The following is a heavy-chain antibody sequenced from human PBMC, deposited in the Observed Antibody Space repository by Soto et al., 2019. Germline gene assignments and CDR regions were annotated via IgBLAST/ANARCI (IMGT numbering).Heavy chain of an antibody. CDR2: IYYSGST. V-gene: IGHV4-59*01. CDR3: ARDGVYCSSSTCFGFFDS. J-gene: IGHJ4*01. CDR1: GDSISSSY. D-gene: IGHD2-2*01. Sequence: PSETLSLTCTVSGDSISSSYWSWIRQPPGKGLEWIGNIYYSGSTNYNPSLKNRVTISVDTSKTQFSLKLISVTAADTAVYYCARDGVYCSSSTCFGFFDSWGQGTLVTVS.